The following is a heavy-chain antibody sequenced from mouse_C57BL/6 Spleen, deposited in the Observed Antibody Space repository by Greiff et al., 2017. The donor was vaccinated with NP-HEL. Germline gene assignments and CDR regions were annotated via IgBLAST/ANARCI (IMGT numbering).Heavy chain of an antibody. CDR1: GYTFTSYW. CDR2: IDPSDSYT. CDR3: ARMGDGSSFAY. D-gene: IGHD1-1*01. V-gene: IGHV1-69*01. J-gene: IGHJ3*01. Sequence: QVQLQQPGAELVMPGASVKLSCKASGYTFTSYWMHWVKQRPGQGLEWIGEIDPSDSYTNYNQKFKGKSTLTVDKSSSTAYMQLSSLTSEDSAVYYCARMGDGSSFAYGGQGTLVTVSA.